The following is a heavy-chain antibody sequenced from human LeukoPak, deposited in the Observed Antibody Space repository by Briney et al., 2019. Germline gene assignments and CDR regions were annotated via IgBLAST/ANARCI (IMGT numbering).Heavy chain of an antibody. D-gene: IGHD3-10*01. CDR1: GFSFSTYE. J-gene: IGHJ4*02. CDR2: ISGSGDTK. Sequence: GGSLRLSYAASGFSFSTYEMTWFPQAPGKVLEWLSYISGSGDTKYYADSVKGRFTITRDNAKDSLYLHMNTVGVEDTAVYYCARESPGGYWGQGTLVTVAS. V-gene: IGHV3-48*03. CDR3: ARESPGGY.